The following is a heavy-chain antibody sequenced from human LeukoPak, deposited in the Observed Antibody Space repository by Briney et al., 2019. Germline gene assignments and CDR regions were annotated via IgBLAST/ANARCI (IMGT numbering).Heavy chain of an antibody. CDR3: AREGAARLIDY. Sequence: SEPLSLTCTVSGGSISSYYWSWIRQPAGKGLEWIGRIYSSGSTNYNPSLNSRVTMSVDTSNNQFSLKLTSVTAADTAVYYCAREGAARLIDYWGQGTLVTVSS. CDR2: IYSSGST. J-gene: IGHJ4*02. V-gene: IGHV4-4*07. CDR1: GGSISSYY. D-gene: IGHD6-6*01.